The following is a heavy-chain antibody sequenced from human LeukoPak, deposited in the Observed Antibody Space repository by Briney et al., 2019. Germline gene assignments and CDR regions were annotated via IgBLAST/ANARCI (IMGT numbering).Heavy chain of an antibody. V-gene: IGHV4-4*02. J-gene: IGHJ4*02. D-gene: IGHD3-22*01. CDR2: IYHSGST. CDR1: GGSISSSNW. Sequence: PSGTLSLTCAVSGGSISSSNWWSWVRQPPGKGLEWIGEIYHSGSTNYNPSLKSRVTISVDKSKNQFSLKLSSVTAADTAVYYCARGANYYDSSGYSATFDYWGQGTLVTVSS. CDR3: ARGANYYDSSGYSATFDY.